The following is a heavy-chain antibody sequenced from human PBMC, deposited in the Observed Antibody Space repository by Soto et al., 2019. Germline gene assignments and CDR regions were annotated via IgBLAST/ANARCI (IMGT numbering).Heavy chain of an antibody. CDR2: IDPSDSYT. J-gene: IGHJ4*02. CDR1: GYTFTGHC. D-gene: IGHD5-12*01. Sequence: GESLKISCQGSGYTFTGHCISWFRQMPVKGLEWMGRIDPSDSYTAYSPTVQGHVTMSADQSINTAYLQLRSLQASDTAVYDCTRHTGYDSSLAYWGQGTIVTVSS. CDR3: TRHTGYDSSLAY. V-gene: IGHV5-10-1*01.